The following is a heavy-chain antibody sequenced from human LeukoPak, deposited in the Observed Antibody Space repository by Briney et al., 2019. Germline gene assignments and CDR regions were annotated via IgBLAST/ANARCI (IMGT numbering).Heavy chain of an antibody. J-gene: IGHJ6*02. CDR2: INPNSGGT. CDR1: GYTFTDYY. CDR3: ARGIAVAGTGYYYNYGMDV. V-gene: IGHV1-2*02. D-gene: IGHD6-19*01. Sequence: ASVKVSCKASGYTFTDYYMHWVRQAPGQGLEWMGWINPNSGGTNYAQKFQGGVTMTRDTSISTAYMELSRLRSDDTAVYYCARGIAVAGTGYYYNYGMDVWGQGTTVTVSS.